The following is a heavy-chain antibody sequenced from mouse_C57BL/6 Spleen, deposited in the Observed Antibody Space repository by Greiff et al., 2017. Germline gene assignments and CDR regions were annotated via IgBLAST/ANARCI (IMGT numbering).Heavy chain of an antibody. CDR2: IYPGSGNT. D-gene: IGHD2-4*01. CDR1: GHTFTDYY. Sequence: VQLQQSGAELVRPGASVKLSCKASGHTFTDYYINWVKQRPGQGLEWIARIYPGSGNTSYNEKFKGKATLTAEKSSSTAYMQLSSLTSEDSAVYFCARSGLYYDYDGYYFDYWGQGTTLTVSS. CDR3: ARSGLYYDYDGYYFDY. V-gene: IGHV1-76*01. J-gene: IGHJ2*01.